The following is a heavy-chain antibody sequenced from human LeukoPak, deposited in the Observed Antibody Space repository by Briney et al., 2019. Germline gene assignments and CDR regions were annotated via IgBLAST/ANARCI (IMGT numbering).Heavy chain of an antibody. CDR2: VSHSGFNKSNGDIT. V-gene: IGHV4-59*01. Sequence: PSETLSLTCTVSGGSISKDYWSWIRQPPGKGLEWVGYVSHSGFNKSNGDITVYNPSLESRVTTSRDTSKNQFSLKLSSVTAADTAVYYCARGIAAAGHTAEYFQHWGQGTLVTVSS. J-gene: IGHJ1*01. CDR1: GGSISKDY. CDR3: ARGIAAAGHTAEYFQH. D-gene: IGHD6-13*01.